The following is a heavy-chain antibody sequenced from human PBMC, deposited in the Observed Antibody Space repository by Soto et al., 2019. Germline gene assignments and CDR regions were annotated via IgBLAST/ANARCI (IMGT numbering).Heavy chain of an antibody. J-gene: IGHJ4*02. CDR2: INPSGGST. CDR3: ARDYGGAYFDY. D-gene: IGHD1-26*01. V-gene: IGHV1-46*01. CDR1: GYTFTSYY. Sequence: QVHLVQSGAEVKKPGASVKVSCKASGYTFTSYYMHWGRQAPGQGLEWMGIINPSGGSTTYAQKFQGRVTMTRATSTSTVYMELSSLRSEDTAVYYCARDYGGAYFDYWGQGTLVTVSS.